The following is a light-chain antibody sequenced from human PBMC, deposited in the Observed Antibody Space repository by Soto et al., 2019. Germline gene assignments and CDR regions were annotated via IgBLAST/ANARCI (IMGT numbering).Light chain of an antibody. J-gene: IGKJ3*01. CDR1: QVINNY. CDR3: QKYNSPPPVT. CDR2: GAS. V-gene: IGKV1-27*01. Sequence: DIQMTQSPSSLSASVGDRVTISCRASQVINNYLAWYQQRPGKGPKLLIYGASTLQSGVPSRFSGSGSGTESTLTIRSLQPEDVATYYCQKYNSPPPVTFGPGTKVHV.